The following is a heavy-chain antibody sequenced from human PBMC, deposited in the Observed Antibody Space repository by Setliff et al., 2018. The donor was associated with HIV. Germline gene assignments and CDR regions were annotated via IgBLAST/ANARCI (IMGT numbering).Heavy chain of an antibody. V-gene: IGHV4-31*03. CDR2: IYCSGAT. CDR1: GGSINNGAYY. D-gene: IGHD3-10*01. J-gene: IGHJ4*02. Sequence: PSETLSLTCTVSGGSINNGAYYWSWIRQHPGKGLEWIGSIYCSGATYYNPSLKSRLSLSVDTSKNHFSLKLSSVTAADTALYYCARGSPPLVWFGEATGAYFDYWGQGTLVTVSS. CDR3: ARGSPPLVWFGEATGAYFDY.